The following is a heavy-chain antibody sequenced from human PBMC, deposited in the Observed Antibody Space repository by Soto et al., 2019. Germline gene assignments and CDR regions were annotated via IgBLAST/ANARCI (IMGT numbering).Heavy chain of an antibody. CDR1: GYTFTSYY. V-gene: IGHV1-24*01. D-gene: IGHD6-25*01. Sequence: ASVKVSCKASGYTFTSYYMHWVRQAPGKGLEWMGGFDPEDGETIYAQKFQGRVTMTEDTSTDTAYMKLSSLRSEDTAVYYCATDPRSAADRFDYWGQGTLVTVSS. J-gene: IGHJ4*02. CDR3: ATDPRSAADRFDY. CDR2: FDPEDGET.